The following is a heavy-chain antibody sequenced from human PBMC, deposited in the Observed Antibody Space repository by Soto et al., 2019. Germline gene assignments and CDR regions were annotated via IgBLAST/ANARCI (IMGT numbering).Heavy chain of an antibody. CDR2: IWYDGSDK. CDR3: ARDMGYTSGHGFDY. Sequence: QVQLVESGGGVVQPGRSLGLSCAASGFTFSSYGMQWVRQAPGKGLDWVALIWYDGSDKYYADSVKGRFTISRDNSKNTLYLQMSGLRAEDTAVYYCARDMGYTSGHGFDYWGQGTLVTVSS. J-gene: IGHJ4*02. V-gene: IGHV3-33*01. D-gene: IGHD6-19*01. CDR1: GFTFSSYG.